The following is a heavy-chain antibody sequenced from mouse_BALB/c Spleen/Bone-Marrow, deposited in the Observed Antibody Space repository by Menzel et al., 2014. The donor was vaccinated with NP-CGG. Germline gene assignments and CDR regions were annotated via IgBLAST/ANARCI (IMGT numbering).Heavy chain of an antibody. V-gene: IGHV1S81*02. CDR2: INPSNGGT. D-gene: IGHD2-1*01. CDR3: TRSNYSKEGAWFAY. J-gene: IGHJ3*01. Sequence: QVQLKESGAELVKPGASVKLSCKASGFTLTSYYMYWVKQRPGQGFEWIAGINPSNGGTNFNETCKSKATLTVDKSHSTAYMQLSSLTSEDSAVYYCTRSNYSKEGAWFAYWGQGTLVTVSA. CDR1: GFTLTSYY.